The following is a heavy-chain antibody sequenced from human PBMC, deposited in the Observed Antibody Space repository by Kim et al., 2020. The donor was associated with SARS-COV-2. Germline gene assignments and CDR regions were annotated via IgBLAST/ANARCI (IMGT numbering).Heavy chain of an antibody. Sequence: SETLSLTCTVSGGSISSSSYYWGWIRQPPGKGLEWIGSIYYSGSTYYNPSLKSRVTISVDTSKNQFSLKLSSVTAADTALYYGAIVKVVTRIDYWRQGTL. J-gene: IGHJ4*02. CDR3: AIVKVVTRIDY. CDR1: GGSISSSSYY. V-gene: IGHV4-39*01. CDR2: IYYSGST. D-gene: IGHD2-15*01.